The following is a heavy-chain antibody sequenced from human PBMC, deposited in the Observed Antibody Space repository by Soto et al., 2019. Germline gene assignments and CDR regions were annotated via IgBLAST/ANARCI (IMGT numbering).Heavy chain of an antibody. CDR2: ISSSGSTT. Sequence: QVQLVESGGGLVKPGGSLRLSCAASGLTFSDYYMSWIRQAPGKGLEWISYISSSGSTTYYADSVKGRFTISRDNAKNSLYLQMNSLRAEDTALYYCAREVSGGEWNFDYWDQGTLVTVSS. V-gene: IGHV3-11*01. CDR1: GLTFSDYY. J-gene: IGHJ4*02. CDR3: AREVSGGEWNFDY. D-gene: IGHD3-16*01.